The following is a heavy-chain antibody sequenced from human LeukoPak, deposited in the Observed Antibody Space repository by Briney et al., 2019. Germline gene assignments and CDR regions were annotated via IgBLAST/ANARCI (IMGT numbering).Heavy chain of an antibody. V-gene: IGHV4-39*01. J-gene: IGHJ6*02. CDR3: ARTRADFWSGYYYHGMDV. CDR1: GGSISSSSYY. Sequence: SETLSLTCTVSGGSISSSSYYWGWIRQPPGKGLEWIGSIYYSGSTYYNPSLKSRVTISVDTSKNQFSLKLSSVTAADTAVYFCARTRADFWSGYYYHGMDVWGQGTTVTVSS. CDR2: IYYSGST. D-gene: IGHD3-3*01.